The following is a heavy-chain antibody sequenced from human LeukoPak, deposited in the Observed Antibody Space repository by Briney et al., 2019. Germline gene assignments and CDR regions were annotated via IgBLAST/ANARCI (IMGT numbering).Heavy chain of an antibody. D-gene: IGHD3-22*01. J-gene: IGHJ4*02. CDR1: GFPFSSYW. CDR3: ARVRFGYYYDSSGPGTLDY. V-gene: IGHV3-7*01. Sequence: GGSLRLSCVASGFPFSSYWMTWVRQAPGKGLEWVANIKQDGSKKSYVDSVKGRFTISRDNAKNSLYLQMNSLRDEDTAVYYCARVRFGYYYDSSGPGTLDYWGQGTLVTVSS. CDR2: IKQDGSKK.